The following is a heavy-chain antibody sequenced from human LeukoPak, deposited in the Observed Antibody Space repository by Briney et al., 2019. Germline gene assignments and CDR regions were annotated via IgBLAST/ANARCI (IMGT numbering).Heavy chain of an antibody. CDR3: ARDLSDGSGTYDY. Sequence: SETLSLTCTVSGDSISSYYWNWIRQPAGKGLEWIGRIYSSGSTNYNPSLKSRVTISVDTSKNQFSLKLSSVAAADTAVYYCARDLSDGSGTYDYWGQGTLVTVSS. D-gene: IGHD3-10*01. J-gene: IGHJ4*02. CDR2: IYSSGST. V-gene: IGHV4-4*07. CDR1: GDSISSYY.